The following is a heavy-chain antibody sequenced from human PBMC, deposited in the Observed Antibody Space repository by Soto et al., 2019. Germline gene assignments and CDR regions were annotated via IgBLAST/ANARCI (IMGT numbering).Heavy chain of an antibody. Sequence: GGPLRLSCAVSGFNVSSNYMNWVSKAPGKGLEWVSFIYSGGNTYYADSVKGRFTISRDNSKNMLYLQMNSLRVEDTAVYYCAREVRVRGFAFDIWGQGTMVTVSS. J-gene: IGHJ3*02. D-gene: IGHD3-3*01. CDR2: IYSGGNT. CDR1: GFNVSSNY. V-gene: IGHV3-66*01. CDR3: AREVRVRGFAFDI.